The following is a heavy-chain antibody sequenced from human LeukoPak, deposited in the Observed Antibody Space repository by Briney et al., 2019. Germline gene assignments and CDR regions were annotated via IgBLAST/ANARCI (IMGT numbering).Heavy chain of an antibody. D-gene: IGHD2-2*02. CDR3: ARDTEHLYFVFDY. CDR1: GFTFSSYS. J-gene: IGHJ4*02. V-gene: IGHV3-48*02. Sequence: GGSLRLSCAASGFTFSSYSMNWVRQAPGKGLEWVSYISSSSSTIYYADSVKGRFTISRDNAKNSLYLQMNSLRDADTAVYYCARDTEHLYFVFDYWGQGTLVTVSS. CDR2: ISSSSSTI.